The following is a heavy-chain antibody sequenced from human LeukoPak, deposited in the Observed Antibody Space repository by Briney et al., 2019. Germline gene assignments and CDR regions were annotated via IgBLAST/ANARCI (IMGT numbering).Heavy chain of an antibody. D-gene: IGHD4-11*01. CDR2: IRSGGDGK. V-gene: IGHV3-30*02. J-gene: IGHJ4*02. Sequence: GGSLRLSCAASGFTFSNYGMHWVRQAPGKGLEWVAFIRSGGDGKFYADSVKGRFTISRDNSKNTLYLQMNSLRAEDTAVYYCARATNFDYWGQGTLVTVSS. CDR1: GFTFSNYG. CDR3: ARATNFDY.